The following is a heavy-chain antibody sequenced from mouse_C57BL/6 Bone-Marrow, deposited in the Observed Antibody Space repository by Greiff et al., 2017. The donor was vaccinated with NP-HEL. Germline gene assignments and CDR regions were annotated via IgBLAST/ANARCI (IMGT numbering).Heavy chain of an antibody. J-gene: IGHJ2*01. CDR3: ARDSGYAFDY. CDR1: GYTFTNYW. V-gene: IGHV1-53*01. CDR2: IDPGNGGT. D-gene: IGHD3-2*02. Sequence: QVQLQQPGTELVKPGASVKLSCKTSGYTFTNYWMHWVKQRPGQGLEWIGNIDPGNGGTNYNEKFKKKATLTVDKSSYTAYMHLSSLTSEDSAVYYCARDSGYAFDYWGQGTTLTVSS.